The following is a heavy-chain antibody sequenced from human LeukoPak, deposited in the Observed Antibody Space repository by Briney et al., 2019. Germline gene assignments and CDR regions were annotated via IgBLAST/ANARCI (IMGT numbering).Heavy chain of an antibody. V-gene: IGHV3-23*01. CDR1: EFTFSSYA. CDR3: ATRSYWDNDFDY. D-gene: IGHD1-26*01. J-gene: IGHJ4*02. Sequence: GGSLRLSCAHSEFTFSSYAMSWVRQAPGKGLEWVSAISGSGGSTYYADSVKGRFTISRDNSKNTLYLQMNSLRAEDTAVYHCATRSYWDNDFDYWGQGTLVTVSS. CDR2: ISGSGGST.